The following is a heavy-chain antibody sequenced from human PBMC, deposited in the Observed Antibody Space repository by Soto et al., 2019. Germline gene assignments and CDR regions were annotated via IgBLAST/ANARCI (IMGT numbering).Heavy chain of an antibody. D-gene: IGHD3-22*01. J-gene: IGHJ4*02. V-gene: IGHV4-59*01. CDR1: GGSISTYY. CDR2: VYYSGST. CDR3: ARATYYYDRSGYLYYFDY. Sequence: QVQLQESGPGLVKPSETLSLTCTVSGGSISTYYWSWNRQPPGKGLEWIGYVYYSGSTNYSPSLKSRVTTSVDTSKNQFSLKLTSVSAADTAVYYCARATYYYDRSGYLYYFDYWGQGILVTVSS.